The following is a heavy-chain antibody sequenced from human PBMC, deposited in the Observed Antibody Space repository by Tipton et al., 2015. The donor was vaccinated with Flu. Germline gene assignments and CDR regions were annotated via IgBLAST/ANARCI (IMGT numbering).Heavy chain of an antibody. Sequence: SLRLSCVASGFTFSDYAMTWVHQAPGKGLEWVSGITSSGGSTFSADSVKGRFTVSRDNSKNTLCLQMNSLRAEDTAIYYCAKDLGAVAGTEWYFDLWGRGTLVTVSS. J-gene: IGHJ2*01. CDR1: GFTFSDYA. D-gene: IGHD6-19*01. CDR3: AKDLGAVAGTEWYFDL. CDR2: ITSSGGST. V-gene: IGHV3-23*01.